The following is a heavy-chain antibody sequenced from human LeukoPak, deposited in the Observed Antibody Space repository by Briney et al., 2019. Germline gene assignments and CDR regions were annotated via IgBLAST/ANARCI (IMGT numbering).Heavy chain of an antibody. Sequence: SETLSLTCTVSGGSISSYYWSWIRQPPGKGLEWIGYIYYSGSTNYNPSLKSRVTISVDTSKNQLSLKLSSVTAADTAVYYCARDRHGDWYFDLWGRGTLVTVSS. J-gene: IGHJ2*01. V-gene: IGHV4-59*01. CDR3: ARDRHGDWYFDL. CDR2: IYYSGST. D-gene: IGHD4-17*01. CDR1: GGSISSYY.